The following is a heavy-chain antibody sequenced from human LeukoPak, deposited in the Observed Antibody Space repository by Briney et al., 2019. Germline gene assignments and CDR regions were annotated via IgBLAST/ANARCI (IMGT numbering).Heavy chain of an antibody. Sequence: SETLSLTSTVSGGSISSINSNYCSWIRQPPGKGLEWIGYIYNSGSTNYNPSLKSRVTISVDTSKNQFSLKLSSVTAANTAVYYCARQAGGNSGPFDYRGQGTVVTVSS. J-gene: IGHJ4*02. CDR1: GGSISSINSNY. D-gene: IGHD4-23*01. V-gene: IGHV4-59*08. CDR2: IYNSGST. CDR3: ARQAGGNSGPFDY.